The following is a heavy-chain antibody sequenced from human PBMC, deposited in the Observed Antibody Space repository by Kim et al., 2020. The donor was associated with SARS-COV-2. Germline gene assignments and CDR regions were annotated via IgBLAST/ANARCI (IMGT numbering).Heavy chain of an antibody. CDR1: GGSFSGYH. V-gene: IGHV4-34*01. CDR3: ASSPVRPIFGLLLSGAYF. Sequence: SETLTLTCAVYGGSFSGYHWTWIRQPPGKGLEWIGEINHSGTTNYNPSLKSRVAISVDTSKNQFSLKLTSMTAADTAASYCASSPVRPIFGLLLSGAYF. J-gene: IGHJ4*01. CDR2: INHSGTT. D-gene: IGHD3-3*01.